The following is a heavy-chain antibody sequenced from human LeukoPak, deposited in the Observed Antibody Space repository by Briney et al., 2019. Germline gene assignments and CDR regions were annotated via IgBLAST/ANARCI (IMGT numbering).Heavy chain of an antibody. J-gene: IGHJ5*02. V-gene: IGHV3-9*01. Sequence: GRSLTLSCAPSGLTFDVFAMHWVRHAPGGGVGRVSGISWNMGSITYADSVKGRFTISRDNAKNSLYLQMNSLRAEDTAWYCCAKDRYSSGWYGWFDPWGQGALVTLS. D-gene: IGHD6-19*01. CDR2: ISWNMGSI. CDR1: GLTFDVFA. CDR3: AKDRYSSGWYGWFDP.